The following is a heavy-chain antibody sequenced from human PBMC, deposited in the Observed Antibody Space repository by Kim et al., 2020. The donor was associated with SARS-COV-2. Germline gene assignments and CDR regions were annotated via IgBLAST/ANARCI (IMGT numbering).Heavy chain of an antibody. CDR1: GFTFSSYA. J-gene: IGHJ2*01. CDR3: AKSGSRTLWYFDL. D-gene: IGHD1-26*01. V-gene: IGHV3-23*01. CDR2: ISGSGGST. Sequence: GGSLRLSCAASGFTFSSYAMSWVRQAPGKGLEWVSAISGSGGSTYYADSVKGRFTISRDNSNNTLYLQMNSLRAEDTAVYYCAKSGSRTLWYFDLWGRGTLVTVSS.